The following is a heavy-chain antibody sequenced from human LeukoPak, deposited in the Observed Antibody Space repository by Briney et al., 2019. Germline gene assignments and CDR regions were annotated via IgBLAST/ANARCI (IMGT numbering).Heavy chain of an antibody. CDR3: ARSKKFCRGGSCDFDS. CDR2: INPHSGDT. CDR1: GYTFTGYY. D-gene: IGHD2-15*01. J-gene: IGHJ4*02. Sequence: ASVKVSCKASGYTFTGYYIHWVRQAPGQGLEWMGRINPHSGDTNSAQKFQGRVTVTRDTSISTAYMELGRLTSDDTAVYFCARSKKFCRGGSCDFDSWGRGTLVPVSS. V-gene: IGHV1-2*06.